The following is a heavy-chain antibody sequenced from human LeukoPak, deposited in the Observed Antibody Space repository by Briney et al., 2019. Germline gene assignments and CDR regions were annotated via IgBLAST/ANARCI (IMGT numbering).Heavy chain of an antibody. D-gene: IGHD3-3*01. Sequence: GSLRLSCAASGLTFSSYWMHWVRQAPGKGLVWVSRINSDGSSTSYADSVKGRFTISRDSAKNSLYLQMNSLRAEDTAVYYCARGVPYDSWSGPHYSDYWGQGTLVTVSS. J-gene: IGHJ4*02. CDR2: INSDGSST. CDR3: ARGVPYDSWSGPHYSDY. CDR1: GLTFSSYW. V-gene: IGHV3-74*01.